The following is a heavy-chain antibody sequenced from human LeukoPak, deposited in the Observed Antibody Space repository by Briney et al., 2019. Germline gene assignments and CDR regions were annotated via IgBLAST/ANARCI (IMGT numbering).Heavy chain of an antibody. CDR1: GGSISSGDYY. CDR3: ARSCGGDCDYYYYGMDV. Sequence: SETLSLTCTVSGGSISSGDYYWSWIRQPPGKGLEWIGYIYHSGSTYYNPSLKSRVTISVDRSKNQFSLKLSSVTAADTAVYYCARSCGGDCDYYYYGMDVWGQGTTVTVSS. D-gene: IGHD2-21*02. V-gene: IGHV4-30-2*01. J-gene: IGHJ6*02. CDR2: IYHSGST.